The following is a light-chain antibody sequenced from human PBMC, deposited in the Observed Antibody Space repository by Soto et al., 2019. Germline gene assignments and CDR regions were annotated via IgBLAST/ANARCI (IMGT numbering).Light chain of an antibody. J-gene: IGLJ2*01. CDR1: SSDVGGYNY. CDR3: CSYADSVL. V-gene: IGLV2-8*01. Sequence: QSALTQPPSAFGSPGQSVTISCTGTSSDVGGYNYVSWYQQRPGKAPKLLIYEVSKRPSGVPYRFSGSKSGNTASLTVSGLQAEDEADYYCCSYADSVLFGGGTKVTVL. CDR2: EVS.